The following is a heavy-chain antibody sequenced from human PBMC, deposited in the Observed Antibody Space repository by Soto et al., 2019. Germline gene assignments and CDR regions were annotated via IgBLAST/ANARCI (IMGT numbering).Heavy chain of an antibody. CDR3: ARDLYYYDSSGYWRGRWFDP. J-gene: IGHJ5*02. CDR1: GGSISSGGYS. V-gene: IGHV4-30-2*01. CDR2: IYHSGST. Sequence: TLSLTCAVSGGSISSGGYSWSLIRQPPGKGLEWIGYIYHSGSTYYNPSLKSRVTISVDRSKNQFSLKLSSVTAADTAVYYCARDLYYYDSSGYWRGRWFDPWGQGTLVTVSS. D-gene: IGHD3-22*01.